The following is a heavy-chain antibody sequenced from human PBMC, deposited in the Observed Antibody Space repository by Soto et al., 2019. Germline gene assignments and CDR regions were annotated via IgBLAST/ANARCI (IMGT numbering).Heavy chain of an antibody. V-gene: IGHV3-30*03. Sequence: PGGSLRLSCAASGFTFSDYAMHWVRQAPGKGLEWVAVVSHDGRNTHYADTSTSTTYMELKSLTSDDTGVYYCARDAQPKGVAADGASDYWGQGTLVTVSS. CDR1: GFTFSDYA. CDR2: VSHDGRNT. D-gene: IGHD6-19*01. CDR3: DGASDY. J-gene: IGHJ4*02.